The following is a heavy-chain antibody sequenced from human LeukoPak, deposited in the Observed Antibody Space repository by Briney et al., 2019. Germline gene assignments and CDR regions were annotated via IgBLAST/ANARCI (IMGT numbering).Heavy chain of an antibody. D-gene: IGHD2-2*01. Sequence: ASVKVSFKASGYSFTGYYMHWVRQAPGQGLEWMGWINPNSGDTKYAQKFQGRVTMTRDTSIRTAYMELSRLRSDDTAVYYCARDHCSANSCYEDYYNGVDVWGQGTTVTVSS. CDR3: ARDHCSANSCYEDYYNGVDV. CDR2: INPNSGDT. V-gene: IGHV1-2*02. CDR1: GYSFTGYY. J-gene: IGHJ6*02.